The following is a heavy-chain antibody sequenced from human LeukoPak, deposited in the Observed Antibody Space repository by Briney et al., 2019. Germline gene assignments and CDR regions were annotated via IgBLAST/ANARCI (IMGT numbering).Heavy chain of an antibody. V-gene: IGHV1-8*01. CDR1: GYTFTSY. CDR3: ARGAVSRDCTGGSCYHLDI. J-gene: IGHJ3*02. Sequence: ASVKVSCKASGYTFTSYINWVRQATGQGLEWMGWMNPKSGNTGYAQKFQGRVTMTRDISIRTAYMEVNSLRSEDTAVYYCARGAVSRDCTGGSCYHLDIWGQGTMVTVSS. D-gene: IGHD2-15*01. CDR2: MNPKSGNT.